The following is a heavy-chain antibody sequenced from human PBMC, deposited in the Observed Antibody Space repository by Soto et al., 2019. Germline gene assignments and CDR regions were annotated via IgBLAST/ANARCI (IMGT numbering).Heavy chain of an antibody. CDR1: GYSFTSYW. CDR3: ARSKPTMVRGVTWFDP. CDR2: IYPGDSDT. J-gene: IGHJ5*02. D-gene: IGHD3-10*01. Sequence: GESRESYCKGSGYSFTSYWIGWVRQMPGKGLEWMGIIYPGDSDTRYSPSFQGQVTISADKSISTAYLQWSSLKASDTAMYYCARSKPTMVRGVTWFDPWGQGTLVTVSS. V-gene: IGHV5-51*01.